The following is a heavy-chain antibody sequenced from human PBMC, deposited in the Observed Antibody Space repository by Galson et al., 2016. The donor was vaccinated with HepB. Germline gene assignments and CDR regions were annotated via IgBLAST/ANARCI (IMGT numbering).Heavy chain of an antibody. J-gene: IGHJ6*02. CDR1: GFTFSSYA. CDR3: AKGSRYCSGGSCLPWRDYYYGMDV. CDR2: TSGSGGST. V-gene: IGHV3-23*01. Sequence: SLRLSCAASGFTFSSYAMSWVRQAPGKGLEWVSATSGSGGSTFYADAVKGRFTISRDNSKNTQYLQMDSRRAEGTAVYYCAKGSRYCSGGSCLPWRDYYYGMDVWGQGTTVIVSS. D-gene: IGHD2-15*01.